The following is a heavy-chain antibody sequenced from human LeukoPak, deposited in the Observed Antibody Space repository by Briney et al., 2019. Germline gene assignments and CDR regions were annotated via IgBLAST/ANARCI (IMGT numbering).Heavy chain of an antibody. CDR1: GFTFSSYE. D-gene: IGHD6-13*01. CDR2: ISSSGSYI. Sequence: GGSLRLSCAASGFTFSSYEMNWVRQAPGKGLEWVSYISSSGSYIYYADSVRGRFTISRDNAKNSLYLQMNSLRAEDTAVYYCAGSWSPYDAFDIWGQGTMVSVSS. CDR3: AGSWSPYDAFDI. V-gene: IGHV3-48*03. J-gene: IGHJ3*02.